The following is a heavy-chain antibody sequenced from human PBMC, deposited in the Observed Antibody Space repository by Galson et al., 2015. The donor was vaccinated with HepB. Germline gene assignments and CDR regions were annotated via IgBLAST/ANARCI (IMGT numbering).Heavy chain of an antibody. CDR1: GYSFANCW. CDR3: ASRRGADPLGFDY. V-gene: IGHV5-51*01. J-gene: IGHJ4*02. CDR2: IYPGDSDT. Sequence: QSGAEVKKPGESLKISCKGSGYSFANCWIGWVRQMPGKGLEWMGIIYPGDSDTRYSPSFQGQVTISADKSISTAYLQWTSLKASDTAMYYCASRRGADPLGFDYWGQGTLVTVSS. D-gene: IGHD3-16*01.